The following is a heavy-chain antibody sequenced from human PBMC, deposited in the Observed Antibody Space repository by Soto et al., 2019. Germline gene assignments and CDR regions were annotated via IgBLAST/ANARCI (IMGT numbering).Heavy chain of an antibody. V-gene: IGHV1-2*04. D-gene: IGHD6-13*01. J-gene: IGHJ3*02. CDR3: AREYSSSYDHDAFDI. Sequence: APVKVSCKASGYTFTGYYMHWVRQAPGQGLEWMGWINPNSGGTNYAQKFQGWVTMTRDTSISTAYMELSRLRSDDTAVYYCAREYSSSYDHDAFDIWGQGTMVT. CDR2: INPNSGGT. CDR1: GYTFTGYY.